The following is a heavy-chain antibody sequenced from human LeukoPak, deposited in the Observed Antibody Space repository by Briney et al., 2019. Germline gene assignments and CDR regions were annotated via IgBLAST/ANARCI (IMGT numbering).Heavy chain of an antibody. Sequence: SETLSLTCTVSGVSISSYYWSWIRQPPGKGLEWIGYIYYSGNTDYNPSLKSRVTISVDTSKNQFSLKLSSVTAADTAVYYCARRESGYPFDYWGQGTLVTVSS. J-gene: IGHJ4*02. CDR1: GVSISSYY. CDR2: IYYSGNT. V-gene: IGHV4-59*08. CDR3: ARRESGYPFDY. D-gene: IGHD5-18*01.